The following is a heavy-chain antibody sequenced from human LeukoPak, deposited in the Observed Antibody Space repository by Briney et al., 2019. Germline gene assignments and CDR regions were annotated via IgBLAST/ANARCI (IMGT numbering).Heavy chain of an antibody. CDR2: ISYSGST. Sequence: SETLSLTCTVSGGSISSYYWSWIRQPPGKGLEWIGYISYSGSTNYNPSLKSRVTISVDTSKNQFSLKLSSVTAADTAIHCCARLYSSSLGRVFDYWGQGTLVTVSS. V-gene: IGHV4-59*01. CDR1: GGSISSYY. D-gene: IGHD6-13*01. CDR3: ARLYSSSLGRVFDY. J-gene: IGHJ4*02.